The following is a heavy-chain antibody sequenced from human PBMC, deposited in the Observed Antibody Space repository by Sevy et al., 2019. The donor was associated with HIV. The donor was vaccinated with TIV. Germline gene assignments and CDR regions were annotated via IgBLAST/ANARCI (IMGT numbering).Heavy chain of an antibody. J-gene: IGHJ6*02. V-gene: IGHV4-59*12. D-gene: IGHD4-17*01. Sequence: SQTLSLTCTVSGGSISSYYWSWIRQPPGKGLEWIGYIYYSGSTNYNPSLKSRVTISVDTSKNQFSLKLSSVTAADTAVYYCARLDGDYDYYYGMDVWGQGTMVTVSS. CDR1: GGSISSYY. CDR3: ARLDGDYDYYYGMDV. CDR2: IYYSGST.